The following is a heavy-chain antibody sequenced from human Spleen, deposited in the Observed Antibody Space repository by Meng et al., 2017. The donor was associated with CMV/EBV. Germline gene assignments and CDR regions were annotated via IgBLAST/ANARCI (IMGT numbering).Heavy chain of an antibody. V-gene: IGHV3-21*04. CDR3: AKDSLVGAAGFDY. Sequence: GESLKISCAASGFYFSTHAMDWVRQAPGKGLEWVASVSSSGTYIYYADSVKGRFTISRDNSRNTLFLQMNSLRAEDTAVYYCAKDSLVGAAGFDYWGQGTLVTVSS. CDR2: VSSSGTYI. CDR1: GFYFSTHA. D-gene: IGHD2-15*01. J-gene: IGHJ4*02.